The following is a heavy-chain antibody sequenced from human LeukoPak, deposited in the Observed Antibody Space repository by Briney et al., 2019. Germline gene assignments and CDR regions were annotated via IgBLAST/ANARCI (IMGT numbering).Heavy chain of an antibody. V-gene: IGHV3-33*06. CDR2: IWYDGSNK. D-gene: IGHD6-19*01. CDR1: GFTFSGYG. J-gene: IGHJ4*02. CDR3: VKSMLAVAGSAGDY. Sequence: AGGSLRLSCAASGFTFSGYGMHWVRQAPGKGLEWVAVIWYDGSNKYYADSVKGRFTISRDNSKNTLYLQMNSLRAEDTAVYYCVKSMLAVAGSAGDYWGQGALVTVSS.